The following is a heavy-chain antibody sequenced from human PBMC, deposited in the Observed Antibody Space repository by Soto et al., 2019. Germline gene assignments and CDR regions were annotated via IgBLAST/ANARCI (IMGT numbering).Heavy chain of an antibody. CDR1: GFTFSSYW. V-gene: IGHV3-74*01. Sequence: EVQLVESGGGLVQPGGSLRLSCAASGFTFSSYWMHWVRQAPGKGLVWVSRINGDGSSLYYADSVKGRLTISRDSAKNTLYLKIKSLIDEDTGVYAGARGATGYGNFDYWGQGTLVTVSS. D-gene: IGHD5-12*01. J-gene: IGHJ4*02. CDR2: INGDGSSL. CDR3: ARGATGYGNFDY.